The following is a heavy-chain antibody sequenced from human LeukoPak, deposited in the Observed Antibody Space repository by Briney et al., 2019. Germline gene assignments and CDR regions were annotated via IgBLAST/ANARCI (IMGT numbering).Heavy chain of an antibody. CDR1: GLTLSNFW. J-gene: IGHJ4*02. CDR3: AIEQTTFDC. Sequence: GGSLRLSRVASGLTLSNFWMHWVRPAPGRGVKWVARIKPDGGEQSYADSEKGRFTISRENAENSLYLQRSSLRAEDTTGYYCAIEQTTFDCWGEGILPTVSS. D-gene: IGHD1-1*01. V-gene: IGHV3-7*03. CDR2: IKPDGGEQ.